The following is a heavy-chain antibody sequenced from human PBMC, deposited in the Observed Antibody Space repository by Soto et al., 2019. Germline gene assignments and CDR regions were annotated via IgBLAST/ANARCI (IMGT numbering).Heavy chain of an antibody. V-gene: IGHV2-5*02. Sequence: QITLKESGPTLVRPTQTLTLTCTFSGFSLSTSGVGVGWIRQPPGKALEWLALIYWDHDKRYSPSLKSRLTITNATSKSQVDLTTTNMYPVDTATYYCAHSRCGGDCLQSYSSHYYYGMDVWGQGTTVTVSS. D-gene: IGHD2-21*02. CDR1: GFSLSTSGVG. CDR2: IYWDHDK. CDR3: AHSRCGGDCLQSYSSHYYYGMDV. J-gene: IGHJ6*02.